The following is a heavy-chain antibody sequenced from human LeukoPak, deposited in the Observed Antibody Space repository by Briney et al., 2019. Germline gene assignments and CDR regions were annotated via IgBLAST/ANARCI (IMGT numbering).Heavy chain of an antibody. V-gene: IGHV1-2*06. CDR3: GRDWELRFHQGGLDY. D-gene: IGHD3-3*01. CDR1: EYNFVGYY. Sequence: ASVKVSCKASEYNFVGYYIHWVRQAPGQGLEWMGRINPRDGETNFAQKFQGRVTMTGDTSISTAYMELSGLRSDDTAVYYCGRDWELRFHQGGLDYWGQGALVTVSS. CDR2: INPRDGET. J-gene: IGHJ4*02.